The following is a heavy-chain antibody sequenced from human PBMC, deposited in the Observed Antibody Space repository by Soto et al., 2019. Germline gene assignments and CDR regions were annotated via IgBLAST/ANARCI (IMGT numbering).Heavy chain of an antibody. CDR1: GGGNLRDYR. Sequence: QVQLVQSGAEVKEPGSSVKVSCKASGGGNLRDYRTTWVQRAPGQGLEWMGGIIPKLGSANYEQNFQGRGTVSADESTNTVYMELWSLRSDDTAVYYCARAGDGYNFGAVNWGQGTPVTVSS. V-gene: IGHV1-69*01. CDR2: IIPKLGSA. J-gene: IGHJ4*02. CDR3: ARAGDGYNFGAVN. D-gene: IGHD2-21*01.